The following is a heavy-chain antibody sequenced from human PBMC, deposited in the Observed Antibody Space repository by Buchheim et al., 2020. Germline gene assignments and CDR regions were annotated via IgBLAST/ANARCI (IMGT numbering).Heavy chain of an antibody. Sequence: QVQLQESGPGLVKPSGTLSLTCAVSGASISSNNWWSWVRQPPGKGLEWIREIYQSGNTNYNPSLKSRVAISLDKSKNQFSLKLNSVTAADTAVYYCARDRDCSSSSCTYGMDVWGQGST. CDR1: GASISSNNW. D-gene: IGHD2-2*01. CDR2: IYQSGNT. J-gene: IGHJ6*02. CDR3: ARDRDCSSSSCTYGMDV. V-gene: IGHV4-4*02.